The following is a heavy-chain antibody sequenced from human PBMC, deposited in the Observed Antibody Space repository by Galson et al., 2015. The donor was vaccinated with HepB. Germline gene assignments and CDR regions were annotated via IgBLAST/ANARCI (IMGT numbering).Heavy chain of an antibody. CDR1: GYTFTNFW. CDR2: IFPGDSNT. D-gene: IGHD2-2*02. CDR3: ARQYCGGTGCYTGFGNF. Sequence: QSGAEVKKPGESLKISCAVSGYTFTNFWIGWVRQIPGKGLEWMGIIFPGDSNTKYSPSFQGQITISADESTSTTYLQWSSLKASDTAVYYCARQYCGGTGCYTGFGNFWGQGTLVTVSS. V-gene: IGHV5-51*01. J-gene: IGHJ4*02.